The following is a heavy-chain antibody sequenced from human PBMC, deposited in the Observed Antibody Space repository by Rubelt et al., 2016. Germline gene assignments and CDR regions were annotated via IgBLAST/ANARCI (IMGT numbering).Heavy chain of an antibody. CDR2: IYHSGST. V-gene: IGHV4-38-2*02. J-gene: IGHJ5*02. Sequence: QVQLQESGPGLVKPSETLSLTCTVSGYSISSGYYWGWIRQPPGKGLAWIGSIYHSGSTYYNPSLKSRVTISLDTSKNQFTLKLSSVTAADTAVYYCASADYDFWSGSDRNWFDPWGQGTRVTVSS. CDR1: GYSISSGYY. D-gene: IGHD3-3*01. CDR3: ASADYDFWSGSDRNWFDP.